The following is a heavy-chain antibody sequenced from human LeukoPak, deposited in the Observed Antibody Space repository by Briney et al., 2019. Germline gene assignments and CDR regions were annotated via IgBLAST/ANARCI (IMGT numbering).Heavy chain of an antibody. J-gene: IGHJ5*02. V-gene: IGHV1-46*01. CDR1: GYTFTSYY. CDR3: ARENQEDTAMVEARFDP. CDR2: INPSGGST. Sequence: ASVKVSCKASGYTFTSYYMHWVRQAPGQGLEWMGIINPSGGSTSYAQKFQGRVTMTRDMSTSTVYMELSSLRSEDTAVYYCARENQEDTAMVEARFDPWGQGTLVTVSS. D-gene: IGHD5-18*01.